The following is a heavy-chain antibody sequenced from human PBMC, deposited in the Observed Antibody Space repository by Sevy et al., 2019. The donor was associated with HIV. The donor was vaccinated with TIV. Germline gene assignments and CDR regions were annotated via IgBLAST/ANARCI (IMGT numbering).Heavy chain of an antibody. V-gene: IGHV3-7*01. J-gene: IGHJ4*02. Sequence: GGSLRLSCVASGFTFSNYWMDWVRQAPGKGLEWVANIKQDGSEKNYVDSVKGRFTISRDNPRNSLYLQMDSLRVEDTAVYYCARSPDYWGQGILVTVSS. CDR2: IKQDGSEK. CDR3: ARSPDY. CDR1: GFTFSNYW.